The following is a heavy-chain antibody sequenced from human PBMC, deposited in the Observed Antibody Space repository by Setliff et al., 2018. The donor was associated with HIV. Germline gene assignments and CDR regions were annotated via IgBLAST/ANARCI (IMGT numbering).Heavy chain of an antibody. J-gene: IGHJ6*03. V-gene: IGHV4-4*07. CDR2: IYASGST. D-gene: IGHD3-10*01. Sequence: SETLSLTCTVSGGSFSSYHWSWIRHRAGKGLEWIGHIYASGSTKYNPALESRVTMSVDTSRTQFSLKLRSVTAADTAVDYCARVGASGVPSTMDYYYYMDVWGKGTTVTVSS. CDR3: ARVGASGVPSTMDYYYYMDV. CDR1: GGSFSSYH.